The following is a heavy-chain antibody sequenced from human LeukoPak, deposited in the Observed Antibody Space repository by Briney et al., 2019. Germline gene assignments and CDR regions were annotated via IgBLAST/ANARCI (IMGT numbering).Heavy chain of an antibody. CDR2: MNQDGSEK. Sequence: QTGGSLRLSCAASGFTFSSYAMSWVRQAPGKGLEWVANMNQDGSEKAYVDSVKGRFAISRDNARNSLYLQMSSLRAEDTAVYYCATYTHWVAGDVWGQGTTVTVSS. J-gene: IGHJ6*02. V-gene: IGHV3-7*01. CDR3: ATYTHWVAGDV. CDR1: GFTFSSYA. D-gene: IGHD3-16*01.